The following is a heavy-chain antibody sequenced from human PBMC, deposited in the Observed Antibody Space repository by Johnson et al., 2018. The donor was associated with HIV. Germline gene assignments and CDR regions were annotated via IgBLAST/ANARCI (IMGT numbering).Heavy chain of an antibody. CDR2: IWYDGSKK. V-gene: IGHV3-33*01. CDR1: GFIFSSYG. CDR3: ARDFANKFWSGYSHFDI. Sequence: QVQLVESGGGVVQPGRSLRLSCAASGFIFSSYGMHWVRQAPGQGLEWVAVIWYDGSKKYYADSVMGRFTISRDNSKNTLYLQMNSLRAEDTAMYYCARDFANKFWSGYSHFDIWGQGTMVTVSS. J-gene: IGHJ3*02. D-gene: IGHD3-3*01.